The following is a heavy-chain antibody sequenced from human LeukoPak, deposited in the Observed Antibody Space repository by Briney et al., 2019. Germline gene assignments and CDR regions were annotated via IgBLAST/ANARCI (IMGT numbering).Heavy chain of an antibody. D-gene: IGHD3-10*01. CDR1: GYTFTSYG. CDR2: ISAYNGNT. Sequence: ASVKVSCKASGYTFTSYGISWVRQAPGQGLEWMGWISAYNGNTNYTQKFQGRVTMTRDTSISTAYMELSRLRSDDTAVYYCAREVAFGILFYWGQGTLVTVSS. J-gene: IGHJ4*02. CDR3: AREVAFGILFY. V-gene: IGHV1-18*01.